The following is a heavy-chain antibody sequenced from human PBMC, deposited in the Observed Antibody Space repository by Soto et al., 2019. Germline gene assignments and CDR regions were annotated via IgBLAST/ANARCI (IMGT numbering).Heavy chain of an antibody. CDR1: GFTFSSYA. CDR2: ISYDGSNK. V-gene: IGHV3-30-3*01. Sequence: QVQLVESGGGVVQPGRSLRLSCAASGFTFSSYAMHWVRQAPDKGLEWVAVISYDGSNKYYADSVKGRFTISRDNSKNTLYLQMNSLRAEDTAVYYCAREKTTVVPFDYWGQGTLVTVSS. D-gene: IGHD4-17*01. J-gene: IGHJ4*02. CDR3: AREKTTVVPFDY.